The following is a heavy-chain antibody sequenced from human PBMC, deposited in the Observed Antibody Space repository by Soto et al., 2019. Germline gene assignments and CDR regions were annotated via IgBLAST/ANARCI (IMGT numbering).Heavy chain of an antibody. D-gene: IGHD6-19*01. Sequence: EVQLLESGGGLVQPGGSVTVSCAASGFVFSHYAMTWVRQAPGKGLEWVSTVSENGDYTSYADSVKGRFTISRDNSKNTVFVQMNSLRAEDTAVYYCARRTAVRNFDYWGQRTLVTVSS. V-gene: IGHV3-23*01. J-gene: IGHJ4*02. CDR3: ARRTAVRNFDY. CDR2: VSENGDYT. CDR1: GFVFSHYA.